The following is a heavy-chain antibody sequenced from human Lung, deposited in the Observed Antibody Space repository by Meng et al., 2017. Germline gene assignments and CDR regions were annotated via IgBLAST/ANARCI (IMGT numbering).Heavy chain of an antibody. J-gene: IGHJ4*02. CDR1: GYSFSAYW. CDR2: IDPRSGGT. Sequence: QVRRGQVGAGVTTPGASVKVSCKPSGYSFSAYWLHWVRQAPGQGLEWMGRIDPRSGGTQYAQNFQDRVTMTRDTSISTTYMELSRLTSDDTAVYYCVRDEDISAAGKLFGDYWGQGTLVTVSS. D-gene: IGHD6-13*01. V-gene: IGHV1-2*06. CDR3: VRDEDISAAGKLFGDY.